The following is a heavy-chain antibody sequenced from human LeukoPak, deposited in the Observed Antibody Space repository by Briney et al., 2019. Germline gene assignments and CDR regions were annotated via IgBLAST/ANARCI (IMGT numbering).Heavy chain of an antibody. D-gene: IGHD7-27*01. V-gene: IGHV3-11*03. CDR3: ARPSEAESELGYYDS. CDR2: TSSSSSYT. J-gene: IGHJ4*02. CDR1: AFTFSDYY. Sequence: GGSLRLSCAASAFTFSDYYMSWIRQAPGKGLERVSYTSSSSSYTNYADSVKGRFTISRDNAKNSLYLQMHSLRAEDTAVYYCARPSEAESELGYYDSWGQGTLVTVSS.